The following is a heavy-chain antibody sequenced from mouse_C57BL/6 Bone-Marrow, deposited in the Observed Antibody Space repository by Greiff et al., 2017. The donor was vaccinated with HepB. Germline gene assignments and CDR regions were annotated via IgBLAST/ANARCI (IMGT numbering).Heavy chain of an antibody. J-gene: IGHJ2*01. CDR3: VRDGDYGSSYYFDY. D-gene: IGHD1-1*01. CDR1: GFTFNTYA. Sequence: EVHLVESGGGLVQPKGSLKLSCAASGFTFNTYAMHWVRQAPGKGLEWVARIRSKSSNYATYYADSVKDRFTISRDDSQSMLYLQMNNLKTEDTAMYYCVRDGDYGSSYYFDYWGQGTTLTVSS. V-gene: IGHV10-3*01. CDR2: IRSKSSNYAT.